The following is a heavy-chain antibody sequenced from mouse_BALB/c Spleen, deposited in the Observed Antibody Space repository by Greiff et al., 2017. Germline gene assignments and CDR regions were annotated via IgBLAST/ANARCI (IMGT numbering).Heavy chain of an antibody. CDR1: GFSLTSYG. J-gene: IGHJ3*01. CDR3: ARDYRYDDGAWFAY. D-gene: IGHD2-14*01. Sequence: VKVVESGPGLVAPSQSLSITCTVSGFSLTSYGVHWVRQPPGKGLEWLGVIWAGGSTNYNSALMSRLSISKDNSKSQVFLKMNSLQTDDTAMYYCARDYRYDDGAWFAYWGQGTLVTVSA. CDR2: IWAGGST. V-gene: IGHV2-9*02.